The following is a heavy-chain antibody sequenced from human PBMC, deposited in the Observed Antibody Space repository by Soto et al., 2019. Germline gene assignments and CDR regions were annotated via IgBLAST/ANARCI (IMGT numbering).Heavy chain of an antibody. CDR1: GFTFSCYG. V-gene: IGHV3-33*01. Sequence: GGSLRLSCAASGFTFSCYGMHWVRQAPGKGLEWVAVIWYDGSNKYYADSVKGRFTISRDNSKNTLYLQMNSLRAEDTAVYYCARGRGYSYGPYYFDYWGQGTLVTVSS. CDR2: IWYDGSNK. CDR3: ARGRGYSYGPYYFDY. D-gene: IGHD5-18*01. J-gene: IGHJ4*02.